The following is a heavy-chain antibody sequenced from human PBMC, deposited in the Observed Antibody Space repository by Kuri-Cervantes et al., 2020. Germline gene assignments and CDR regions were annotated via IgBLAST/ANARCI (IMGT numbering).Heavy chain of an antibody. CDR3: ARVPILTGYYIGYYYMDV. D-gene: IGHD3-9*01. J-gene: IGHJ6*03. V-gene: IGHV4-59*11. Sequence: SETLSLTCTVSGGSISSHYWNWIRQPPGKGLEWIGYIYYSGSTNYNPSLKSRVTISVDTSKNQFSLKLSSVTAADTAVYYCARVPILTGYYIGYYYMDVWGKGTTVTVSS. CDR1: GGSISSHY. CDR2: IYYSGST.